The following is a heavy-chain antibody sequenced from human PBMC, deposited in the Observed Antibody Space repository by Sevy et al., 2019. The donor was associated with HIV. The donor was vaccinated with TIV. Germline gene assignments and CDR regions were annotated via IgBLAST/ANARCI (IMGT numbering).Heavy chain of an antibody. Sequence: GGSLRLSCVGSGFVFEDFAVHWVRRPPGKGLEWVSGITGNGKKKYYEGSVKGRFSISRDNARKALYLQMNNMKIDDTAFYYCVGDMSPKLGKRNNWFDPWGQGTLVTVSS. J-gene: IGHJ5*02. D-gene: IGHD3-16*01. V-gene: IGHV3-9*01. CDR3: VGDMSPKLGKRNNWFDP. CDR2: ITGNGKKK. CDR1: GFVFEDFA.